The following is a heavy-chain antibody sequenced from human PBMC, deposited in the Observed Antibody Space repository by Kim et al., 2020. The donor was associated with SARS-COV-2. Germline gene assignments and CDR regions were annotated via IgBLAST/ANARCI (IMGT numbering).Heavy chain of an antibody. CDR3: ARAFTWGDIWGSYRSGAFDI. Sequence: GGSLRLSCAASGFTFSDYYMSWIRQAPGKGLEWVSHISSSGSTIYYADSVKGRFTISRDNAKNSLYLQMNSLRAEDTAVYYCARAFTWGDIWGSYRSGAFDIWGQGTMVTVSS. D-gene: IGHD3-16*02. CDR2: ISSSGSTI. J-gene: IGHJ3*02. CDR1: GFTFSDYY. V-gene: IGHV3-11*01.